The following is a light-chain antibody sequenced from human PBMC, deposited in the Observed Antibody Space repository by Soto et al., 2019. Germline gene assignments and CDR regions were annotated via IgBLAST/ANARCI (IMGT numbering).Light chain of an antibody. V-gene: IGKV1-33*01. CDR2: DAS. Sequence: DIQMTQSPSSLSASVGDRVTITCQASQDISNYLNWYQQKPGKAPKLLIYDASNLETGVPSRFSGSGSWTDFTFTISSLQTEEIATYYCQQYDNLPFTFGPGTKVDIK. J-gene: IGKJ3*01. CDR1: QDISNY. CDR3: QQYDNLPFT.